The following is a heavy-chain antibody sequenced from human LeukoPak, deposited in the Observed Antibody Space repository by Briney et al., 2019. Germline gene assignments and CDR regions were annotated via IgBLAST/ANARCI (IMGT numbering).Heavy chain of an antibody. CDR2: MNPNSGNT. V-gene: IGHV1-8*01. Sequence: ASVKVSCKASGYTFTSYDISWVRQATGQGLEWMGWMNPNSGNTGNAQKFQGRVTMTRNTSISTAYMELSGLISEDTAVYYCARVLIVVVPAALNYFDYWGQGTLVTVSS. J-gene: IGHJ4*02. CDR3: ARVLIVVVPAALNYFDY. D-gene: IGHD2-2*01. CDR1: GYTFTSYD.